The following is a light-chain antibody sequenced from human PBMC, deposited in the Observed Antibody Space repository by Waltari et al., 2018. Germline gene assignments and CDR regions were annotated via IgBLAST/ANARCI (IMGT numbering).Light chain of an antibody. CDR1: QRVSRA. V-gene: IGKV3-20*01. CDR2: GAS. CDR3: QHYVRLPVT. J-gene: IGKJ1*01. Sequence: EIVLTQSPGTLSLSPGERVTLSCRASQRVSRALAWYQQKPGQAPRLLLYGASTRATGIPDRFSGSGSVTDFSLTISRLEPEDFAVYYCQHYVRLPVTFGQGTKVEIK.